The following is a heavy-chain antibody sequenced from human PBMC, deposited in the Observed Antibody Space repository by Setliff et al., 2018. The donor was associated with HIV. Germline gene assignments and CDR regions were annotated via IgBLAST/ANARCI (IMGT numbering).Heavy chain of an antibody. Sequence: SETLSLTCSVSGGSISGYYWNWVRQPPGKGLEWMGYIYYSGSTDYNPALKRRVTISLDTSKNQFSLKLSSVTAADTVVYYCARGAYYNFWSGYSAGGGSLGPWGQGTLVTVSS. D-gene: IGHD3-3*01. J-gene: IGHJ5*02. CDR3: ARGAYYNFWSGYSAGGGSLGP. V-gene: IGHV4-59*01. CDR1: GGSISGYY. CDR2: IYYSGST.